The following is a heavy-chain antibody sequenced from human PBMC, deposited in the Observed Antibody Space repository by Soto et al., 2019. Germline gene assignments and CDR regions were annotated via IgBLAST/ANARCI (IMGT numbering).Heavy chain of an antibody. V-gene: IGHV3-30-3*01. CDR2: ISYDGSNK. CDR3: ARDISRITIFGVVITDGMDV. D-gene: IGHD3-3*01. CDR1: GFTFSSYA. Sequence: GGSLRLSCAASGFTFSSYAMHWVRQAPGKGLEWVAVISYDGSNKYYADSVKGRFTISRDNSKNTLYLKMNSLRAEDTAVYYCARDISRITIFGVVITDGMDVWGQGTTVTVSS. J-gene: IGHJ6*02.